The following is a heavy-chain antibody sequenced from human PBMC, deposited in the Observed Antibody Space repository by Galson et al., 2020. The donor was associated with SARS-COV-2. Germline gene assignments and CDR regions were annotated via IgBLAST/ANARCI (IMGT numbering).Heavy chain of an antibody. CDR2: IYYSGST. CDR3: AGGPSGKSGTGGLLDH. V-gene: IGHV4-59*01. CDR1: GGSISSYY. Sequence: SETLSLTCTVSGGSISSYYWSWVRQPPGKGLEWIGYIYYSGSTNYNPSLKSRVTISLDTSKNQFSLKLSSVTAADTALYYCAGGPSGKSGTGGLLDHWGQGTLVTVSS. J-gene: IGHJ4*02. D-gene: IGHD1-1*01.